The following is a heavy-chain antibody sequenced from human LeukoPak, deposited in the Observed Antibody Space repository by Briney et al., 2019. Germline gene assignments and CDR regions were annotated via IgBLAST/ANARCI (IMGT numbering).Heavy chain of an antibody. CDR1: GFTFSSYW. D-gene: IGHD2-2*01. CDR2: ISSSSSYI. CDR3: ASSLVWVPAADGY. J-gene: IGHJ4*02. Sequence: PGGSLRLSCAASGFTFSSYWMSWVRQAPGEGLEWVSSISSSSSYIYYADSVKGRFTISRDNAKNSLYLQMNSLRAEDTAVYYCASSLVWVPAADGYWGQGTLVTVSS. V-gene: IGHV3-21*01.